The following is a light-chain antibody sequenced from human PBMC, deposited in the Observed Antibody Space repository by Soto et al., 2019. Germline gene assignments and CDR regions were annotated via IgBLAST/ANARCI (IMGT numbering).Light chain of an antibody. CDR2: DAS. V-gene: IGKV3-11*01. J-gene: IGKJ5*01. CDR3: XXRSNSIT. Sequence: EIVLTQSPATLSLSPGERATLSCRASQSVSSYLAWYQQKPGQAPRLLIYDASNRATGIPARFSGSGSGTDFTLTISSLEXXXXXXXXXXXRSNSITFGQGTRLEIK. CDR1: QSVSSY.